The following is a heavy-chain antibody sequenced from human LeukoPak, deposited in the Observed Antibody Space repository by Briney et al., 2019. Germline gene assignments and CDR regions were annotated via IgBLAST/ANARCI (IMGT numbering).Heavy chain of an antibody. CDR3: ARPDDYGGKPSAFDI. Sequence: PGESLTISCKGSGYTFITYWIGWVRQMPGKGLEWMGIIYPGDSDTRYSPSFQGQVTISADKSITTAYLQWNSLKASETAMYYCARPDDYGGKPSAFDIWGQGTMVTVSS. V-gene: IGHV5-51*01. CDR1: GYTFITYW. D-gene: IGHD4-23*01. J-gene: IGHJ3*02. CDR2: IYPGDSDT.